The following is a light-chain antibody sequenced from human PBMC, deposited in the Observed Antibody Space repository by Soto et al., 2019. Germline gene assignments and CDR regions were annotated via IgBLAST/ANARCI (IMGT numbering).Light chain of an antibody. V-gene: IGKV3-20*01. Sequence: EIVLTQSPGTLSLSPGERVTLSCRASQSISNNYFAWYQQKPGQAPRLLIHGTSNRATGIPDRFSGSGSGTDFTLTFSRLEPEDFAVYYCEYYGSSITFGGGTKVDIK. CDR1: QSISNNY. CDR2: GTS. CDR3: EYYGSSIT. J-gene: IGKJ4*01.